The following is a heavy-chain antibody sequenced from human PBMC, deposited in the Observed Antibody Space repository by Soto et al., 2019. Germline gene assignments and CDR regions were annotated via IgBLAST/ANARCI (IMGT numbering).Heavy chain of an antibody. Sequence: EVQLLESGGGLVQPGGSLRLSCAASGFTFSSYAMSWVRQAPGKGLEWVSAISGSGGSTYYADSVTGRFTISRDNSKNTLYLQMTSLIPEDTAVYYCSKVRGSGWFFVAFDICGQGTMVTVSS. CDR3: SKVRGSGWFFVAFDI. CDR2: ISGSGGST. J-gene: IGHJ3*02. D-gene: IGHD6-19*01. CDR1: GFTFSSYA. V-gene: IGHV3-23*01.